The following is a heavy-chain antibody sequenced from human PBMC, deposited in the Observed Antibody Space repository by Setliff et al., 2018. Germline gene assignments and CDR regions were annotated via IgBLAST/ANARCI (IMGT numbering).Heavy chain of an antibody. CDR1: GYTFTSYA. Sequence: SVKVSCKASGYTFTSYAPHWLRQAPGQRLEWMAYINGGNGNTHYSQRFRGRVTVTRDTSASTVFMELSTLSSEDTAVYYCAREVYDILTGYSYWYFDLWGRGTLVTVSS. D-gene: IGHD3-9*01. V-gene: IGHV1-3*01. CDR2: INGGNGNT. J-gene: IGHJ2*01. CDR3: AREVYDILTGYSYWYFDL.